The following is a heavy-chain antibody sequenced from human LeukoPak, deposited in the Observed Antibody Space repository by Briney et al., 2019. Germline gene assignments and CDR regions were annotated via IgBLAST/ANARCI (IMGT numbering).Heavy chain of an antibody. CDR1: GITFRNYG. V-gene: IGHV3-33*06. D-gene: IGHD2-2*02. Sequence: PGGSLRLSCAASGITFRNYGMHLVRQPPGKGLEWVAIIFYDGSNKYYADSVRGRFTISRDNSKNTLYLQMNSLRAEDTAVYYCAKEGHIVVVPAAIPDYWGQGTLVTVSS. CDR3: AKEGHIVVVPAAIPDY. CDR2: IFYDGSNK. J-gene: IGHJ4*02.